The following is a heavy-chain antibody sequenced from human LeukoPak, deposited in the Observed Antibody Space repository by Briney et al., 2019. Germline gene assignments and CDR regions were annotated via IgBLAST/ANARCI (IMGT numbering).Heavy chain of an antibody. CDR1: GFTFSSYW. V-gene: IGHV3-7*01. CDR3: ARVIGLGYYYDSSGYLPHYFDY. D-gene: IGHD3-22*01. CDR2: IKQDGSEK. Sequence: PGGSLRLSCAASGFTFSSYWMSWVRQAPGKGLEWVANIKQDGSEKYYMDSVKGRFTISRDNAKNSLYLQMNSLRAEDTAVYYCARVIGLGYYYDSSGYLPHYFDYWGQGTLVTVSS. J-gene: IGHJ4*02.